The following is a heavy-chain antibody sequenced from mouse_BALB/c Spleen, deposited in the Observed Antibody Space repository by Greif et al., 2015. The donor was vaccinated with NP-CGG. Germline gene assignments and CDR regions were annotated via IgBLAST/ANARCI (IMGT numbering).Heavy chain of an antibody. CDR2: INPSTGYT. CDR3: AIYDGCYFDY. J-gene: IGHJ2*01. D-gene: IGHD2-3*01. CDR1: GYTFTSYW. Sequence: QVQLKQSGAELAKPGASVKMSCKASGYTFTSYWMHWVKQRPGQGLEWIGYINPSTGYTEYNQKFKDKATLTADKSSSTAYMQLSSLTSEDSAVYYCAIYDGCYFDYWGQGTTLTVSS. V-gene: IGHV1-7*01.